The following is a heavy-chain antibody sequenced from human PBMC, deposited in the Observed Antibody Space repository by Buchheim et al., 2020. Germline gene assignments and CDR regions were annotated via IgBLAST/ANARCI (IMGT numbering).Heavy chain of an antibody. Sequence: QVQLVQSGAEVKKPGASVKVSCKASGYTFTGNYVHWVRLAPGQGLEWMGWISLSSGGTTYAQKFQGRVTMTSDTSIRTAYMELSSLRSDDTAVYYWARKVAVSTIGNYFDYWGQGTL. J-gene: IGHJ4*02. CDR1: GYTFTGNY. CDR3: ARKVAVSTIGNYFDY. V-gene: IGHV1-2*02. CDR2: ISLSSGGT. D-gene: IGHD5/OR15-5a*01.